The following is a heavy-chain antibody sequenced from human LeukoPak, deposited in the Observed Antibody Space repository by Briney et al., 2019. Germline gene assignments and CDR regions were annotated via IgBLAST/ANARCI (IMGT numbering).Heavy chain of an antibody. V-gene: IGHV4-59*01. Sequence: SETLSLTCTVSGASINSSYWGWIRQPPGKGLEFIGYIYHIGNTNSNPSLRSRVSISLDTSKNQFSLKLNSVTAADSAVYFCAREKSDSMDNRGHAFDIWGQGTMVTVSS. CDR2: IYHIGNT. J-gene: IGHJ3*02. CDR1: GASINSSY. CDR3: AREKSDSMDNRGHAFDI. D-gene: IGHD2-2*03.